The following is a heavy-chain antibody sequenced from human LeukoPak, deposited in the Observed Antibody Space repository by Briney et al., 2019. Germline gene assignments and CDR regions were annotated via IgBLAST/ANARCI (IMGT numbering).Heavy chain of an antibody. V-gene: IGHV4-34*01. CDR3: ARRNYYDSSGSIDY. Sequence: SETLSLTCAVYGGAYSGYYWSWIRQPPGKGLEGIGEINLSGSTNYNPSLKSRVTISVDTPKYQFSLKLRSVTAADTAVYYCARRNYYDSSGSIDYWGQGTLVTVSS. D-gene: IGHD3-22*01. CDR2: INLSGST. J-gene: IGHJ4*02. CDR1: GGAYSGYY.